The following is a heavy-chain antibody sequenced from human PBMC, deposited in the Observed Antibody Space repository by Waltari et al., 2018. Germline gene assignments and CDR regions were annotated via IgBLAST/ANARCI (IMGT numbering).Heavy chain of an antibody. CDR2: INPNSGGT. Sequence: QVQLVQSGAEVKKPGASVKVSCKASGYTFTDYYMHWVRQAPGQGLEWMGRINPNSGGTNYAQKFQGRVTMTRDTSISTAYMELSRLRSDDTAVYYCARARYGSGSYQISDYWGQGTLVTVSS. J-gene: IGHJ4*02. V-gene: IGHV1-2*06. D-gene: IGHD3-10*01. CDR3: ARARYGSGSYQISDY. CDR1: GYTFTDYY.